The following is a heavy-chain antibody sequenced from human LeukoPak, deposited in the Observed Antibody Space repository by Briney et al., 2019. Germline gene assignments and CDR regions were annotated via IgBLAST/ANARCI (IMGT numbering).Heavy chain of an antibody. Sequence: SQTLSLTCTVSGGSISSGSYYWSWIRQPAGKGLEWIGRIYTSGSTNYNPSLKSRVTISVDTPKNQFSLKLSSVTAADTAVYYCARDAYYYDSSGYNSYNWFDPWGQGTLVTVS. D-gene: IGHD3-22*01. J-gene: IGHJ5*02. CDR2: IYTSGST. V-gene: IGHV4-61*02. CDR3: ARDAYYYDSSGYNSYNWFDP. CDR1: GGSISSGSYY.